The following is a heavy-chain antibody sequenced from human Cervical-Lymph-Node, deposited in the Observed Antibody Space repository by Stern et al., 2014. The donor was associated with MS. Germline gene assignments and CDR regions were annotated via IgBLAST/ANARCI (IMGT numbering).Heavy chain of an antibody. CDR2: ISWNSGSI. CDR3: AKDIGRRAE. J-gene: IGHJ4*02. D-gene: IGHD2-15*01. V-gene: IGHV3-9*01. Sequence: EVQLVESGGGLVQPGRSLRLSCAASGFTFDDYAMHWVRQAPGKGLEWVSGISWNSGSIGYADSVKGRFTISRDNAKNSLYLQMNSLRAEDTALYYCAKDIGRRAEWGQGTLVTVSS. CDR1: GFTFDDYA.